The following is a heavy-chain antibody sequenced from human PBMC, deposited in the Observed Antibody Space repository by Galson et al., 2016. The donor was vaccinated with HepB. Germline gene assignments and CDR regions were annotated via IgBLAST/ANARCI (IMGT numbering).Heavy chain of an antibody. V-gene: IGHV3-33*01. J-gene: IGHJ4*02. D-gene: IGHD3-10*01. CDR2: IWYDGSNK. CDR1: GFTFRTYG. CDR3: ARDNKELGFDY. Sequence: SLRLSCAASGFTFRTYGMHWVRQAPGKGLEWVAIIWYDGSNKYYVDSVKGRFTISRDNSKNTLYLQMNSLRAEDTAVYYYARDNKELGFDYWGQGTLVTVSS.